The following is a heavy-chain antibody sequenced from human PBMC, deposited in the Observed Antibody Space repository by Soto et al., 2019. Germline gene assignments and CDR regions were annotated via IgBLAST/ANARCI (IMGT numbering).Heavy chain of an antibody. CDR3: VRFPRTVTTRRIVYFYMDV. D-gene: IGHD4-17*01. CDR2: IHSSGSP. CDR1: GGSVSSGDFS. V-gene: IGHV4-39*01. Sequence: QLRLHASGPRLLKPSATLTITCSVFGGSVSSGDFSWGWIRQPQGKGPEWIARIHSSGSPHYNPSLHSPVSGSLDTSRNEISLTLTSVAAADTSLSYCVRFPRTVTTRRIVYFYMDVWGTGTTVTVS. J-gene: IGHJ6*03.